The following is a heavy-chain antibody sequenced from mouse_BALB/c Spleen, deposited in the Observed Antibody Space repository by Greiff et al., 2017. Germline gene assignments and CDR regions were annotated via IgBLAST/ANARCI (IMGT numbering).Heavy chain of an antibody. Sequence: QVQLQQSGAELAKPGASVKMSCKASGYTFTSYWMHWVKQRPGQGLEWIGYINPSTGYTEYNQKFKDKATLTADKSSSTAYMQLSSLTSEDSAVYYCARSEDSDWYFDVWGAGTTVTVSS. CDR3: ARSEDSDWYFDV. V-gene: IGHV1-7*01. CDR1: GYTFTSYW. J-gene: IGHJ1*01. CDR2: INPSTGYT.